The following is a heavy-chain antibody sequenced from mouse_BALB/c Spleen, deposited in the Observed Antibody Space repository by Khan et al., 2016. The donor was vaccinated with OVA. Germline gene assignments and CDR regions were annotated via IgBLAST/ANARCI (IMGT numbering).Heavy chain of an antibody. D-gene: IGHD2-14*01. Sequence: VQLQQSGAELGRPGSSVKLSCKPSGSTFTSYGIKWVKQRPGQGLEWIGYIYPGNGYTEYNERFQGKAILTSDTSSSTAYMQLRSLTSEDSAMYFCTTAYYRYYFDYWGQGTILTVSS. J-gene: IGHJ2*01. CDR3: TTAYYRYYFDY. CDR2: IYPGNGYT. V-gene: IGHV1S134*01. CDR1: GSTFTSYG.